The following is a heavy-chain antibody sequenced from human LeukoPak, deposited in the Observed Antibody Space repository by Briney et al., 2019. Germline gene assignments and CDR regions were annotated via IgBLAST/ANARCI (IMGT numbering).Heavy chain of an antibody. D-gene: IGHD3-9*01. V-gene: IGHV3-23*01. CDR3: AKVARSNYYDILTGYPPHYYYYGMDV. CDR1: GFTFSSYA. Sequence: GGSLRLSCAASGFTFSSYAMSWVRQAPGKGLEWVSVISGSGASTYYADSVKGRFTISRDNSKNTLYLQMNSLRAEDTAVYYCAKVARSNYYDILTGYPPHYYYYGMDVWGQGTTVTVSS. CDR2: ISGSGAST. J-gene: IGHJ6*02.